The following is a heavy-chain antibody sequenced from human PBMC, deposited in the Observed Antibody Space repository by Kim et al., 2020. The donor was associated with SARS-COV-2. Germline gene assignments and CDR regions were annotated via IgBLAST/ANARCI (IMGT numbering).Heavy chain of an antibody. CDR1: GGTFSSYA. V-gene: IGHV1-69*13. D-gene: IGHD6-19*01. J-gene: IGHJ4*02. CDR2: IIPIFGTA. CDR3: ARDALDSSGWNYYFDY. Sequence: SVKVSCKASGGTFSSYAISWVRQAPGQGLEWMGGIIPIFGTANYAQKFQGRVTITADESTSTAYMELSSLRSEDTAVYYCARDALDSSGWNYYFDYWGQGTLVTVSS.